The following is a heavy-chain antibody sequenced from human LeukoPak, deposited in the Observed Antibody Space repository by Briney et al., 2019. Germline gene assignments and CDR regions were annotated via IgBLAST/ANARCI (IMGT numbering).Heavy chain of an antibody. CDR1: GGSISSSSYY. CDR3: AREVGDILTGYFKPNYYYYYMDV. J-gene: IGHJ6*03. Sequence: SETLSLTCIVSGGSISSSSYYWGWIRQPPGKGLEWIGSIYYSGSTYYNPSLKSRVTISVDTSKNQFSLKLSSVTAADTAVYYCAREVGDILTGYFKPNYYYYYMDVWGKGTTVTVSS. V-gene: IGHV4-39*07. CDR2: IYYSGST. D-gene: IGHD3-9*01.